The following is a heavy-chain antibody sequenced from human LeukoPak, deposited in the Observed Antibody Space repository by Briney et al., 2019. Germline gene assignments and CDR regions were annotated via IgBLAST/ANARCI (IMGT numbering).Heavy chain of an antibody. CDR2: INWNGGST. CDR1: GFTFDDYG. J-gene: IGHJ4*02. V-gene: IGHV3-20*04. D-gene: IGHD3-22*01. CDR3: ARDHLGYYYSPFDY. Sequence: GGSLRLSCAASGFTFDDYGMSWVRQAPGKGLEWVSGINWNGGSTGYADSVKGRFTISRDNAKNSLYLQMNSLRAEDTAVYYCARDHLGYYYSPFDYWGQGTLVTVSS.